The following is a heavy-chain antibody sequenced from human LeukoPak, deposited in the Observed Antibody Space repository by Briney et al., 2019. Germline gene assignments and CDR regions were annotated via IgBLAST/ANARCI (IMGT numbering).Heavy chain of an antibody. CDR2: ITASGDNT. CDR1: GFTFGSNV. CDR3: AKQGYSSWYEY. Sequence: PGGSLRLSCAASGFTFGSNVMSWGRQAPGKGLECVSAITASGDNTYYADSVKGRLTISRDNSKNTLYLQMSSLRAEDTAVYYCAKQGYSSWYEYWGQGTLVTVSS. D-gene: IGHD6-13*01. J-gene: IGHJ4*02. V-gene: IGHV3-23*01.